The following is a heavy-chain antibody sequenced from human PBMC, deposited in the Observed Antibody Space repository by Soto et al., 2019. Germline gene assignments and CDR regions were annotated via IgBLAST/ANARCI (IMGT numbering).Heavy chain of an antibody. V-gene: IGHV4-39*01. D-gene: IGHD3-9*01. CDR2: IYYSGST. Sequence: SETLSLTCTVSGGSISSSSYYWGWIRQPPGKGLEWIGSIYYSGSTYYNPSLKSRVTISVHTSKNQFSLKLSSVTAADTAVYYCASEPPYYDILTGFHYGMDVWGQGTTVTVSS. J-gene: IGHJ6*02. CDR1: GGSISSSSYY. CDR3: ASEPPYYDILTGFHYGMDV.